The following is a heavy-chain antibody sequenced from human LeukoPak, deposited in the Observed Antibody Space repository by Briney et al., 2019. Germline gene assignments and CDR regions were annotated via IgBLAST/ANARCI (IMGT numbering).Heavy chain of an antibody. Sequence: GGSLRLSCAASGFTFSSYWMSWVRQAPGKGLEWVANIKQDGSEKYYADSVKGRFTISRDNSKNTLYLQMSSLRADDTAVYYCASSPPTGITVSYFDYWGQGTLVTVSS. D-gene: IGHD4-17*01. CDR1: GFTFSSYW. V-gene: IGHV3-7*03. J-gene: IGHJ4*02. CDR2: IKQDGSEK. CDR3: ASSPPTGITVSYFDY.